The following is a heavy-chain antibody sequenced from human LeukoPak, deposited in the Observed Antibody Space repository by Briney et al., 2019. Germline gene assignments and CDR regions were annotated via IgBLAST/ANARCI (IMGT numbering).Heavy chain of an antibody. Sequence: SETLSLTCAVYGGSFSGYYWSWIRQPPGKGLEWIGEINHSGSTNYNPSLKSRVTISVDTSKNQFSLKLSSVTAADTAVYYCARHVAFNFYDYVWGSYRLGGYYFDYWGQGTLVTVSS. CDR3: ARHVAFNFYDYVWGSYRLGGYYFDY. CDR2: INHSGST. CDR1: GGSFSGYY. J-gene: IGHJ4*02. V-gene: IGHV4-34*01. D-gene: IGHD3-16*02.